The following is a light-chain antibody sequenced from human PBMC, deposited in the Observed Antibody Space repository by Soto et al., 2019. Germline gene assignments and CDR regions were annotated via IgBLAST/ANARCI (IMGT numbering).Light chain of an antibody. CDR1: SSNIGTNA. Sequence: QSALTQPPSAAGTPEQRVTISCSGDSSNIGTNAVNWYKQLPGTAPKHLIYNNKQRPSGVPDLFSGSKSGTSASLAISGFQSEDEADYYCAAWDDSLNGYGFGTGTKVNVL. CDR3: AAWDDSLNGYG. J-gene: IGLJ1*01. CDR2: NNK. V-gene: IGLV1-44*01.